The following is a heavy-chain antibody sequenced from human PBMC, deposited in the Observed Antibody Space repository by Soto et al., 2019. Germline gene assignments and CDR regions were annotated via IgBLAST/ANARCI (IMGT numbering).Heavy chain of an antibody. CDR3: ARDPDYDFWCCYPFY. CDR2: INPNSGGT. Sequence: ASVKVSCKASGYTFTGYYMHWVRQAPGQGLEWMGWINPNSGGTNYAQKFQGRVTMTRDTSISTAYMELSRLRSDDTAVYYCARDPDYDFWCCYPFYWGQATIFPVYS. D-gene: IGHD3-3*01. V-gene: IGHV1-2*02. J-gene: IGHJ4*02. CDR1: GYTFTGYY.